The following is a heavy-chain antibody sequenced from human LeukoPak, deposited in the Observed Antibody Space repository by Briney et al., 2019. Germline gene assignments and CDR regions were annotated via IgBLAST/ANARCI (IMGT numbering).Heavy chain of an antibody. CDR1: GGSISSSSYY. V-gene: IGHV4-39*07. J-gene: IGHJ5*02. Sequence: SETLSLTCTVSGGSISSSSYYWGWIRQPPGKGLEWIGSIYYSGSTYYNPSLKSRVTISVDTSKNQFSLKLSSVTAADTAVYYCARAHWRRWFDPWGQGTLVTVSS. CDR2: IYYSGST. D-gene: IGHD3-3*01. CDR3: ARAHWRRWFDP.